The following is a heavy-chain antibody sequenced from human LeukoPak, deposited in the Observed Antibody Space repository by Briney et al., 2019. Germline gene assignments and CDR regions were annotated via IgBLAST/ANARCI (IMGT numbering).Heavy chain of an antibody. CDR3: ARDPVTDAVAAPAEYFQH. J-gene: IGHJ1*01. CDR1: GYSISSGYY. Sequence: KPSETLSLTCTVSGYSISSGYYWGWIRQPPGKGLEWIGSIYHSGSTYYNPSPKSRVTISVDTSKNQFSLKLSSVTAADTAVYYCARDPVTDAVAAPAEYFQHWGQGTLVTVSS. V-gene: IGHV4-38-2*02. D-gene: IGHD6-19*01. CDR2: IYHSGST.